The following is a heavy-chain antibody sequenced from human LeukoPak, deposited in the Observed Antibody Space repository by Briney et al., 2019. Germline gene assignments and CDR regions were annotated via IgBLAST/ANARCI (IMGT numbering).Heavy chain of an antibody. Sequence: GGSLRLSCAASGFTFDDYAMHWVRQAPGKGLEWVSGISWSGGSKGYADSVKGRFIISRDNAKNSLYLQMNSLRVEDMAFYYCAKGGGSYLEYFQHWGQGTLVTVSS. CDR3: AKGGGSYLEYFQH. D-gene: IGHD1-26*01. CDR1: GFTFDDYA. V-gene: IGHV3-9*03. J-gene: IGHJ1*01. CDR2: ISWSGGSK.